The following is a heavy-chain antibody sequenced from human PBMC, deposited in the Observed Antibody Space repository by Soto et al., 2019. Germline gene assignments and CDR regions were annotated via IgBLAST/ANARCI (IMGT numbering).Heavy chain of an antibody. V-gene: IGHV4-59*08. CDR2: IHYSGST. CDR3: ARRYYGGNYWYFDL. J-gene: IGHJ2*01. CDR1: GGSISTYY. D-gene: IGHD4-17*01. Sequence: QVQLQESGPGLVKPSETLSLTCTVSGGSISTYYWSWIRQPPGKGLEWIGYIHYSGSTNYNPSLTSRVAISVDPSKNQFSLKLTSVTAADTAVYYCARRYYGGNYWYFDLWGRGTLVTVSS.